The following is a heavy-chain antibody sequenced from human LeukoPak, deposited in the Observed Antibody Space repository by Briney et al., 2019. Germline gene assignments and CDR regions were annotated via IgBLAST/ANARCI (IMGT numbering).Heavy chain of an antibody. CDR1: GFSLSSYS. V-gene: IGHV3-48*01. J-gene: IGHJ6*03. CDR2: ISSRNTSI. CDR3: ARDPSSSPPYYFYYYYMDV. D-gene: IGHD6-6*01. Sequence: GGSLRLSCAASGFSLSSYSFNWVRQAPGKGLEWVSCISSRNTSIYYSDSVKGRFTISRDNARNSLYLQMNSLRAEDTAVYYCARDPSSSPPYYFYYYYMDVWGKGTTVAVSS.